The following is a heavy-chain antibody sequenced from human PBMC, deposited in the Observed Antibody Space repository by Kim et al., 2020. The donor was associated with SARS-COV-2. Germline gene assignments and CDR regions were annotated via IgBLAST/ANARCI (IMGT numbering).Heavy chain of an antibody. CDR1: GFTYSAYA. V-gene: IGHV3-23*01. Sequence: GGSLRLSCVASGFTYSAYALAWVRQAPGKGLEWVSATSGSGHNTYYADSVRGRFTMSRDNSKNTLFLQMNILRVEDTAVYYCVKGLRGYGYGTPLESWGQGTLVSVSS. CDR3: VKGLRGYGYGTPLES. CDR2: TSGSGHNT. D-gene: IGHD5-18*01. J-gene: IGHJ1*01.